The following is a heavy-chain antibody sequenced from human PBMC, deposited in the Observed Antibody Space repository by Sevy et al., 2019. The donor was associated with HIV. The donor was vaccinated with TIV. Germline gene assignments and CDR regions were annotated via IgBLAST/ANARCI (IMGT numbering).Heavy chain of an antibody. CDR2: FDPEDGDPEDGET. J-gene: IGHJ4*02. CDR3: ATKKDYYDSSGYPFDD. Sequence: ASVKVSCTVSGYTLTKLSMHWVRQAPGKGPEWLGTFDPEDGDPEDGETVYAQKFQDRVIMTDDISTDTAYMELSSLTSEDTAVYYCATKKDYYDSSGYPFDDWGQGTLVTVSS. V-gene: IGHV1-24*01. D-gene: IGHD3-22*01. CDR1: GYTLTKLS.